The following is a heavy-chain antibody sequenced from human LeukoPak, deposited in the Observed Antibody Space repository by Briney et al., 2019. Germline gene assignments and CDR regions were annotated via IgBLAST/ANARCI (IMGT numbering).Heavy chain of an antibody. CDR1: GFTFSSYA. CDR2: ISGSGGST. CDR3: ARSGITIFGVLKS. Sequence: PGGSLRLSCAASGFTFSSYAMSWVRQAPGKGLEWVSAISGSGGSTYYADSVKGRFTISRDNSKNTLYLQMNSLRVEDAAVYYCARSGITIFGVLKSWGQGTLVTVSS. D-gene: IGHD3-3*01. V-gene: IGHV3-23*01. J-gene: IGHJ5*02.